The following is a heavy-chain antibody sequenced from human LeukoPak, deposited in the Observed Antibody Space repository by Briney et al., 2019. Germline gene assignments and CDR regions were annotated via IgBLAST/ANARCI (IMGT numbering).Heavy chain of an antibody. V-gene: IGHV4-31*03. CDR3: ARGNYDILTGLWIDY. D-gene: IGHD3-9*01. CDR1: GGSISSGGYY. J-gene: IGHJ4*02. CDR2: IYYSGST. Sequence: PSETLSLTCTVSGGSISSGGYYWSWIRQHPGKGLEWIGYIYYSGSTYYNPSLKSRVTISVDTSKNQFSLKLSSETAADTAVYYCARGNYDILTGLWIDYWGQGTLVTVSS.